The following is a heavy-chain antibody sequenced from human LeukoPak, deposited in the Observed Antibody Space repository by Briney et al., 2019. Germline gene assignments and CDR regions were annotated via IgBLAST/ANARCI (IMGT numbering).Heavy chain of an antibody. CDR1: GGSISSSSYY. CDR2: IYYSGST. D-gene: IGHD6-19*01. Sequence: SETLSLTCTVSGGSISSSSYYWGWIRQPPGKGLEWIGSIYYSGSTYYNPSLKSRVTISVDTSKNQFSLKLSSVTAADTAVYYCARDGGPVAGTDYWGQGTLVTVSS. V-gene: IGHV4-39*07. J-gene: IGHJ4*02. CDR3: ARDGGPVAGTDY.